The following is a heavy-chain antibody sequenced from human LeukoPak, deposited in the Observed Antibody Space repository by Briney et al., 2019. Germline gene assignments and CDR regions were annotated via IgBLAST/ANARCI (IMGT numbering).Heavy chain of an antibody. CDR1: GYTFTSYG. D-gene: IGHD2-2*02. J-gene: IGHJ4*02. Sequence: ASVKVSCKASGYTFTSYGISWVRQAPGQGLEWMGWISAYNGNTNHAQKLQGRVTMTTDTSTSTAYMELRSLRSDDTAVYYCARDEGYCSSTSCYRPFDYWGQGTLVTVSS. V-gene: IGHV1-18*01. CDR3: ARDEGYCSSTSCYRPFDY. CDR2: ISAYNGNT.